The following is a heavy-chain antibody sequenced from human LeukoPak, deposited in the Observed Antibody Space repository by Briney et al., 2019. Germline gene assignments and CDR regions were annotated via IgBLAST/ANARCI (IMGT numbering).Heavy chain of an antibody. Sequence: SETLSLTCTVSGGCISGYYWSWIRQPPGKGLEWIGNIYYSGGNKYNPSLKSRVTISIDTSTNQFSLKLTSVTAADTAVYYCGRDLGGGGYCSSTSCEEAFDIWGQGTMVTVSS. CDR1: GGCISGYY. CDR2: IYYSGGN. CDR3: GRDLGGGGYCSSTSCEEAFDI. J-gene: IGHJ3*02. V-gene: IGHV4-59*12. D-gene: IGHD2-2*01.